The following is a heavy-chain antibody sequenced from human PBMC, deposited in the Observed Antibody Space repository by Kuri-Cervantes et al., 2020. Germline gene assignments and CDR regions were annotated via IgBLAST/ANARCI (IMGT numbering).Heavy chain of an antibody. CDR2: ISPYNGNT. J-gene: IGHJ6*02. D-gene: IGHD2-2*01. V-gene: IGHV1-18*04. Sequence: ASVKVSCKASGYTFTNYGVTWVRQAPGQGLEWMGWISPYNGNTNYAQKLQGRVTMITDTSTRTANMELRGLRFDDTAVYYCARGADIVVVPATPDYYYYGLDVWGQGTTVTVSS. CDR1: GYTFTNYG. CDR3: ARGADIVVVPATPDYYYYGLDV.